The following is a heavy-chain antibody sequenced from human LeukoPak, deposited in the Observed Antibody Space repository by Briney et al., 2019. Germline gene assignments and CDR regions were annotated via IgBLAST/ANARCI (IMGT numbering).Heavy chain of an antibody. CDR2: ISSSSSTI. D-gene: IGHD3-16*01. V-gene: IGHV3-48*01. CDR3: AREGITVSHDLDY. J-gene: IGHJ4*02. Sequence: GGSLRLSCAASGFTFSSYWMHWVRQAPGKGLEWVSYISSSSSTIYYADSVKGRFTISRDNAKNSLYLQMNSLRAEDTAVYYCAREGITVSHDLDYWGQGTLVTVSS. CDR1: GFTFSSYW.